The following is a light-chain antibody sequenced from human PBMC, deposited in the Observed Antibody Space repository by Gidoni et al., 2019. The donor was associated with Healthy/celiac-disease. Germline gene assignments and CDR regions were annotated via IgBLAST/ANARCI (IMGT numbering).Light chain of an antibody. V-gene: IGKV3-15*01. CDR3: QQYNNWPGT. Sequence: EIVMTQSPATLSVSPGESATLSCRASQSVSSNLAGYQQKPGQAPRLLIYGASTRATVIPARFSGSGSGTEFTLTISSLQSEDFAVYYCQQYNNWPGTFGQGTKVEIK. J-gene: IGKJ1*01. CDR1: QSVSSN. CDR2: GAS.